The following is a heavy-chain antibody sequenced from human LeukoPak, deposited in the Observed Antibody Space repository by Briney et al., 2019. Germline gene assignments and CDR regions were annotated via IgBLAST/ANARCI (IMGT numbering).Heavy chain of an antibody. V-gene: IGHV3-7*01. D-gene: IGHD4-17*01. CDR3: AATFDYGGNAAFDY. CDR1: GFTFSSYW. CDR2: INQDGSEK. J-gene: IGHJ4*02. Sequence: GGSLRLSCAASGFTFSSYWMSWVRQAPGKGLEWVANINQDGSEKYYVDSVKGRFTISRDNSKNTLYLQMNSLRAEDTAVYYCAATFDYGGNAAFDYWGQGTLVTVSS.